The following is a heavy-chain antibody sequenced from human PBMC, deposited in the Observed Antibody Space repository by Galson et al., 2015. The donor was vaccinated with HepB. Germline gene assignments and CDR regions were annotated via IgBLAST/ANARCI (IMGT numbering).Heavy chain of an antibody. J-gene: IGHJ5*02. V-gene: IGHV3-23*01. CDR3: AKGAASYYYGSGIRHP. CDR1: GFTFSSFA. D-gene: IGHD3-10*01. Sequence: SLRLSCAASGFTFSSFAMNWVRQAPGKGLEWVSTISAGSVSTFYADSVWGRFTISRDNSKNMLYLHMNSLRVEDTAVYYCAKGAASYYYGSGIRHPWGRGTLLAVPT. CDR2: ISAGSVST.